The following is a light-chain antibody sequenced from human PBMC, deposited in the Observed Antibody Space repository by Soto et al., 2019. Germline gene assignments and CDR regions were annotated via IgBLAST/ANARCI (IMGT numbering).Light chain of an antibody. V-gene: IGKV3-15*01. CDR3: QQHNNWPPVT. Sequence: EIVMTQSPVTLSVSPGERVTLSCRASQSVSNNLAWYQQKSGQAPRLLIYGASTRVTGIPARFSSSGSGTEFTFTISSLQSGDFGIYYCQQHNNWPPVTFGQGRRLDI. CDR1: QSVSNN. CDR2: GAS. J-gene: IGKJ5*01.